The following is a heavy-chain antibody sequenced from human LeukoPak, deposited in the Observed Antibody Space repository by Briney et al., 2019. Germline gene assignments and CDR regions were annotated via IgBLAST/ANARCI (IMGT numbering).Heavy chain of an antibody. CDR1: TGSMSSYY. J-gene: IGHJ3*02. D-gene: IGHD6-6*01. CDR2: IYYSGST. CDR3: ARNFRIAARPRGAFDI. V-gene: IGHV4-59*01. Sequence: PSETLSLTCSVSTGSMSSYYWSWIRQPPGKGLEWIGYIYYSGSTKYNPSFKSRVTISVDTSKSQFSLNLRSATAADTAVYFCARNFRIAARPRGAFDIWGQGTMVTVSS.